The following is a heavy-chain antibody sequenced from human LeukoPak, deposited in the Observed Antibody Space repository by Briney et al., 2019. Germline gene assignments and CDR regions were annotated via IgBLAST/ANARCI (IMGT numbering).Heavy chain of an antibody. Sequence: GESLKISCKASGYSFTSYWIGWVRQMPGKGLEWKGIIYPGDSDTRYSPSFQGQVTISADKSISTAYLQWSSLKASDSAMYYCARQRGYGSGPLDYRGQGTLVTVSS. CDR1: GYSFTSYW. J-gene: IGHJ4*02. CDR3: ARQRGYGSGPLDY. D-gene: IGHD3-10*01. V-gene: IGHV5-51*01. CDR2: IYPGDSDT.